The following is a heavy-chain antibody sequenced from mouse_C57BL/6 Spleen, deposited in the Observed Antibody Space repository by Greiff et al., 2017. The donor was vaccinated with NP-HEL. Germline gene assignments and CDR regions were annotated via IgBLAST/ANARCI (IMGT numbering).Heavy chain of an antibody. CDR3: ARGDSNYVDY. D-gene: IGHD2-5*01. J-gene: IGHJ2*01. Sequence: EVKLMESGGDLVKPGGSLKLSCAASGFTFSSYGMSWVRQTPDKRLEWVATISSGGSYTYYPDSVKGRFTISRANAKNTLYLQMSSLKSEDTAMYYCARGDSNYVDYWGQGTTLTVSS. CDR1: GFTFSSYG. V-gene: IGHV5-6*01. CDR2: ISSGGSYT.